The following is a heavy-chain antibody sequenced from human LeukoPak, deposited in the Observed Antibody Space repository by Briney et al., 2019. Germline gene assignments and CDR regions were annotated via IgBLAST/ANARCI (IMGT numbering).Heavy chain of an antibody. V-gene: IGHV4-59*08. D-gene: IGHD1-26*01. CDR3: ARSYRWAFDY. CDR2: IYYSGST. Sequence: NPSETLSLTCTVSGGSISSYYWSWIRQPPGKGLEWLGYIYYSGSTNYTPSLKSRVTISVDTSKNPFSLKLSSVTAADTAVYYCARSYRWAFDYWGQGTLVTVSS. CDR1: GGSISSYY. J-gene: IGHJ4*02.